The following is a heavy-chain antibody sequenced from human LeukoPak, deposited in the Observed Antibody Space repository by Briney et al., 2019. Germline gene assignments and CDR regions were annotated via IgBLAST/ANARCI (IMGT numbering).Heavy chain of an antibody. J-gene: IGHJ4*02. CDR2: IYHSGST. D-gene: IGHD2-2*01. Sequence: SETLSLTCAVSGYSISSGYYWGWIRQPPGKGLEWIGSIYHSGSTYYNPSLKSRVTISVDTSKNQFSLKLSSVTAADTAVHYCAREGGCSSASCYATFDYWGQGTLVTVSS. CDR1: GYSISSGYY. V-gene: IGHV4-38-2*02. CDR3: AREGGCSSASCYATFDY.